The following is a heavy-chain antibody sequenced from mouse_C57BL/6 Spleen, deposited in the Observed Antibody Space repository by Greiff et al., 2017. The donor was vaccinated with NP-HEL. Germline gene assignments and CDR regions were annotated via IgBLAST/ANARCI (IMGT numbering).Heavy chain of an antibody. CDR3: ARDEDWALYAMDY. CDR2: ISDGGSYT. D-gene: IGHD4-1*01. Sequence: DVHLVESGGGLVKPGGSLKLSCAASGFTFSSYAMSWVRQTPEKRLEWVATISDGGSYTYYPDNVKGRFTISRDNAKNNLYLQMSHLKSEDTAMYYCARDEDWALYAMDYWGQGTSVTVSS. J-gene: IGHJ4*01. V-gene: IGHV5-4*01. CDR1: GFTFSSYA.